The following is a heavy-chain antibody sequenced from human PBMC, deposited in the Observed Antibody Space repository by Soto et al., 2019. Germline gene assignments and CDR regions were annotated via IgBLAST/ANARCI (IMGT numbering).Heavy chain of an antibody. CDR2: IRNTASSYST. Sequence: PGGSLRLSCETSDFVFYDHYMDWVRQAPGKGLEWVGRIRNTASSYSTKFAASVQGRFTISRDNSKNTLYLQMNSLRADDTAVYYCASRRNPYGAYDYWGQGTLVTVSS. J-gene: IGHJ4*02. V-gene: IGHV3-72*01. CDR3: ASRRNPYGAYDY. D-gene: IGHD4-17*01. CDR1: DFVFYDHY.